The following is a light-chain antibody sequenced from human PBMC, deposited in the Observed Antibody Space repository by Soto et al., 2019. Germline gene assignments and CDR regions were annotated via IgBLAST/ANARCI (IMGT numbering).Light chain of an antibody. Sequence: QSVLTQPRSVSGSPGQSVTISCTGTSSDVGGYNYVSWYQQHPGKAPKLMIYEVSKRPSGVPDRFSGSKSGNTASQTISGLQAEDEADYYGCSYAGSYTLNVVFGGGTKLTVL. J-gene: IGLJ2*01. CDR1: SSDVGGYNY. V-gene: IGLV2-11*01. CDR2: EVS. CDR3: CSYAGSYTLNVV.